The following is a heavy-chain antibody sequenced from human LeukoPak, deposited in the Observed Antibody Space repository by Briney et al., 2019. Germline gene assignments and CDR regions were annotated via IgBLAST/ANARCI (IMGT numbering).Heavy chain of an antibody. V-gene: IGHV4-59*01. Sequence: SETLSLTCTVSGGSISSYYWSWIRQPPGKGLEWIGYIYYSGSTYYNPSLKSRVTISVDTSKNQFSLKLSSVTAADTAVYYCARRFRPAVAPGYYFDYWGQGTLVTVSS. D-gene: IGHD6-19*01. CDR3: ARRFRPAVAPGYYFDY. CDR1: GGSISSYY. CDR2: IYYSGST. J-gene: IGHJ4*02.